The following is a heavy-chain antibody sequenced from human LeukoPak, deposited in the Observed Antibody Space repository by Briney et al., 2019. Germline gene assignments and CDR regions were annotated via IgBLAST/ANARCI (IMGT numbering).Heavy chain of an antibody. D-gene: IGHD2-8*01. J-gene: IGHJ4*02. V-gene: IGHV4-61*01. CDR1: GASVSSSSYY. CDR3: ARDYCTTTRCYPNYFDY. CDR2: IYYSGST. Sequence: ASETLSLTCTVSGASVSSSSYYWSWIRQPPGKGLEWVGSIYYSGSTNYNPSLKSRVTISVDTSKNQFSLKLSSVTAADTAVYYCARDYCTTTRCYPNYFDYWGQGTLVTVSS.